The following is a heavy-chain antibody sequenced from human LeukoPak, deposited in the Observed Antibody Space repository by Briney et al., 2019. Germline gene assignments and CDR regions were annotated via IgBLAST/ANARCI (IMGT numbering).Heavy chain of an antibody. CDR1: GFTFSHYG. D-gene: IGHD3-10*01. J-gene: IGHJ4*02. V-gene: IGHV3-30*03. CDR3: ARAHPYYSGSGSSAVDY. CDR2: ISYDGSTK. Sequence: PGGSLRLSCAASGFTFSHYGMHWVRQAPGTGLEWVAPISYDGSTKYYADSVKGRFTISRDNAKNSLYLQMNSLRAEDTAVYYCARAHPYYSGSGSSAVDYWGQGTLVTVSS.